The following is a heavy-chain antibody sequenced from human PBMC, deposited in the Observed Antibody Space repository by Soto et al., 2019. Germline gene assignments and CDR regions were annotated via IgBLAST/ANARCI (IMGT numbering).Heavy chain of an antibody. CDR1: GYSFSFYW. Sequence: PGESLKISCKASGYSFSFYWIGWVRQMPGKGLEWMAIMYPDDSDIRYSPSFEAHVTISADKSTSTAFLQWSSLKASDTAMYYCPTAYVYDFENSNYYRDAFDIWGQGTLVTV. CDR2: MYPDDSDI. CDR3: PTAYVYDFENSNYYRDAFDI. J-gene: IGHJ3*02. V-gene: IGHV5-51*01. D-gene: IGHD3-22*01.